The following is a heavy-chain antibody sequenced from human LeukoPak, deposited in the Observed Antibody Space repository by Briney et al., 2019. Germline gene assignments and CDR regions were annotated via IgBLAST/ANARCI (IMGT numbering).Heavy chain of an antibody. CDR3: AREIGSSSWYVYFDY. J-gene: IGHJ4*02. V-gene: IGHV4-34*01. D-gene: IGHD6-13*01. CDR2: INHSGST. CDR1: GGSFSGYY. Sequence: PSETLSLTCAVYGGSFSGYYWSWIRHPPGKGLEWIGEINHSGSTNYNPSLKSRVTISVDTSKNQFSLKLSSVTAADTAVYYCAREIGSSSWYVYFDYWGQGTLVTVSS.